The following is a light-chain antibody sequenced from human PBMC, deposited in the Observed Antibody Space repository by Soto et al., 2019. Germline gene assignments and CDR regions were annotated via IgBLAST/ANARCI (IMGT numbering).Light chain of an antibody. V-gene: IGKV1-39*01. CDR2: AAS. Sequence: DIQMTQSPSSLSPSVGARVTITCRASRSISGYLNWYQQKPGKAPKLLIYAASSLQSGVPSRFSGGGSGTDFTLTISSLQPEDFATYYCQQSYSTPYTFGQGTKLEIK. CDR3: QQSYSTPYT. J-gene: IGKJ2*01. CDR1: RSISGY.